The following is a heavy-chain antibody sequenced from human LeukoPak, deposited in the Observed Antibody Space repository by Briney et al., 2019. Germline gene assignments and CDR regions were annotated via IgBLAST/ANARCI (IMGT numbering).Heavy chain of an antibody. CDR2: IKQDGSEK. J-gene: IGHJ4*02. V-gene: IGHV3-7*01. Sequence: GGSLRLSCAASGFTFSSYSMNWVRQAPGKGLEWVANIKQDGSEKYYVDSVKGRFTISRDNAKNSLYLQMNSLRAEDTAVYYCATGGQLEKVFLYWGQGALVTVSS. CDR3: ATGGQLEKVFLY. CDR1: GFTFSSYS. D-gene: IGHD1-1*01.